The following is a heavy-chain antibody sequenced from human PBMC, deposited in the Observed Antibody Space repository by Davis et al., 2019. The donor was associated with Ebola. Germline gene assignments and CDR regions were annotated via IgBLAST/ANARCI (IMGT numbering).Heavy chain of an antibody. CDR3: ARVSWLWPRMDV. V-gene: IGHV1-2*06. D-gene: IGHD5-18*01. Sequence: ASVKVSCKASGYTFTGHYIHWVRQAPGQGLEWMGRINPNSGGTNYEQNFQGRVTMTRDTSISTAYMELSRLRSDDTAVYYCARVSWLWPRMDVWGKGTTVTVSS. J-gene: IGHJ6*04. CDR2: INPNSGGT. CDR1: GYTFTGHY.